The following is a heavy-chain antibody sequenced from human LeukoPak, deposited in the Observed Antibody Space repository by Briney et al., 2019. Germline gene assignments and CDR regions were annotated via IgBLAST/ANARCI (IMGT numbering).Heavy chain of an antibody. Sequence: ASVKVSCKASGYTFTSYGISWVRQAPGQGLEWMGWISAYNGNTNYAQKLQGRVTMTTDTSTSTAYMELRSLRSDDTAVYYCARDRRYYYGSGSSQGLDYWGQGTLVTVSS. D-gene: IGHD3-10*01. CDR3: ARDRRYYYGSGSSQGLDY. CDR2: ISAYNGNT. CDR1: GYTFTSYG. V-gene: IGHV1-18*01. J-gene: IGHJ4*02.